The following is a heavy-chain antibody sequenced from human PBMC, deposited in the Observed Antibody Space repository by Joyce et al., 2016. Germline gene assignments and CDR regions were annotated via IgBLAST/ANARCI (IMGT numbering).Heavy chain of an antibody. CDR2: MYHNGAT. Sequence: QVHLQESGPGLVKPSETLSLTCAVSGGSITGDYWHWIRQSPGKGLEWMGYMYHNGATNYNPSLRGRGTISIGTSRNQFSLMLASVTVADTAVYYCARQVAPYGFDIWGQGTLVTVSS. V-gene: IGHV4-59*08. D-gene: IGHD5-12*01. CDR3: ARQVAPYGFDI. CDR1: GGSITGDY. J-gene: IGHJ3*02.